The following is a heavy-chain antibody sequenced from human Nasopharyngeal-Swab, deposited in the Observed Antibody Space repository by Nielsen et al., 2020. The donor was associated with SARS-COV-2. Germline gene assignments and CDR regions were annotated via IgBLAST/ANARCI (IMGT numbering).Heavy chain of an antibody. J-gene: IGHJ4*02. V-gene: IGHV2-5*02. Sequence: WIRQPPGKALEWLALIYWDDDKRSSPSLKSRLTITKDTSKNQGVLTMTNMDPVDTATYYCAQRTTLTSYDYWGQGTLVTVSS. CDR2: IYWDDDK. CDR3: AQRTTLTSYDY. D-gene: IGHD4-17*01.